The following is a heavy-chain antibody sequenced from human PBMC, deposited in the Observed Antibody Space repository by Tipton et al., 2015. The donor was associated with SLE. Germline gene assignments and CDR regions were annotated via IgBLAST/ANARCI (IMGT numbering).Heavy chain of an antibody. CDR1: GGSITNYY. V-gene: IGHV4-59*01. CDR2: IYYSGTT. CDR3: ARGVTLDV. Sequence: TLSLTCTVSGGSITNYYWSWIRQPPGKGLEWIGYIYYSGTTNYNPSLKSRVTMSLDTSKNQFSLKLSSVTAADTAVYYCARGVTLDVWGQGTTVIVSS. J-gene: IGHJ6*02.